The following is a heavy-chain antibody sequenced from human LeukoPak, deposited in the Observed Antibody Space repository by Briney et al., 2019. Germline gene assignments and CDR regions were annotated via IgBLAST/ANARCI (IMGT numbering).Heavy chain of an antibody. Sequence: PGGSLRLSCAASGLTFSSYGMHWVRQAPGKGLEWVADISYDGSNKYYADSVKGRFTISRDNSKNTLYLQMNSLRAEDTAVYYCAKELVTAAGKELYYYMDVWGKGTTVTVSS. CDR1: GLTFSSYG. CDR2: ISYDGSNK. D-gene: IGHD6-13*01. V-gene: IGHV3-30*18. CDR3: AKELVTAAGKELYYYMDV. J-gene: IGHJ6*03.